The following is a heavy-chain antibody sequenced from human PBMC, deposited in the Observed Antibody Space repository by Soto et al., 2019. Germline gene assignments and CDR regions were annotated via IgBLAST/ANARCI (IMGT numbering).Heavy chain of an antibody. CDR1: GGSISSGGYY. CDR3: TRGVITFGRVTVMPG. V-gene: IGHV4-31*03. D-gene: IGHD3-16*02. Sequence: SETLSLTCTVSGGSISSGGYYWSWIRQHPGKGLEWIGYIYYSGSTYYNPSLKSRATISVDTSKSQFSLKLSSVTTADTAVYYCTRGVITFGRVTVMPGWGQGTLVTVSS. CDR2: IYYSGST. J-gene: IGHJ4*02.